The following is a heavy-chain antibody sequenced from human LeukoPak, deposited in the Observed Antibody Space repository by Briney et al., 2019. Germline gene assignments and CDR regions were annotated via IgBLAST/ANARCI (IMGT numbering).Heavy chain of an antibody. D-gene: IGHD3-22*01. CDR1: GYTFTSYY. CDR3: ARALYYYDSSGYHYPNWFDP. V-gene: IGHV1-46*01. Sequence: ASVKVSCKASGYTFTSYYMHWVRQAPGQGLEWMGIINPSGGSTSYAQKFQGRVTMTRDTSTSTVYMELSSLRSEDTAVYYCARALYYYDSSGYHYPNWFDPWGQGTLVTVSS. J-gene: IGHJ5*02. CDR2: INPSGGST.